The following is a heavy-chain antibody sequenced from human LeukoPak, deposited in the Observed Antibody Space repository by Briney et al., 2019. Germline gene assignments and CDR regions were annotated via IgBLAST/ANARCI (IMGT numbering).Heavy chain of an antibody. CDR1: GFTFSSYS. CDR3: ARDSGTYSTRY. V-gene: IGHV3-48*02. J-gene: IGHJ4*02. CDR2: ISSSGSTI. Sequence: PGGSLRLSCAASGFTFSSYSMNWVRQAPGKGLEWVSYISSSGSTIYYADSVRGRFTISRDNGKNSLYLQMSSLRDGDTAVYFCARDSGTYSTRYWGQGTLVTVSS. D-gene: IGHD1-26*01.